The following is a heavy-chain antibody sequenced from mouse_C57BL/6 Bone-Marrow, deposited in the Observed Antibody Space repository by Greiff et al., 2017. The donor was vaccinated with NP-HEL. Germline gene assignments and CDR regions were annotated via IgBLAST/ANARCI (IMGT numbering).Heavy chain of an antibody. CDR3: AREGYYGSSRDV. CDR2: IDPSASYT. J-gene: IGHJ1*03. V-gene: IGHV1-69*01. D-gene: IGHD1-1*01. CDR1: GYTFTSYW. Sequence: QVQLQQPGAELVMPGASVKLSCKASGYTFTSYWMHWVKQRPGQGLEWIGEIDPSASYTNYNQKFKGKSTLTVDKSSSTAYMQLSSLTSEDSAVYYCAREGYYGSSRDVWGTGTTVTVSS.